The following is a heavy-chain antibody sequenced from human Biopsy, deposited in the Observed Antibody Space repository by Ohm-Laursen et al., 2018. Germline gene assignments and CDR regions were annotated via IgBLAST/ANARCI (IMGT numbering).Heavy chain of an antibody. CDR2: IYYSGST. Sequence: TLSLTCTVSGGSITSYHRSWIRRPPGKRLEWIGYIYYSGSTNYNPSLKSRVTISEDRSKNQFSLKLKSVTAADTAVYYCATSLPSHWGSAALENWGQGILVTVSS. D-gene: IGHD6-6*01. V-gene: IGHV4-59*12. CDR3: ATSLPSHWGSAALEN. J-gene: IGHJ4*02. CDR1: GGSITSYH.